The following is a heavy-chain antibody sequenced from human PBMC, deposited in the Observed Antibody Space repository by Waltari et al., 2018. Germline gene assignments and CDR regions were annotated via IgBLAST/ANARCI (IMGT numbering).Heavy chain of an antibody. Sequence: EVQLVESGGAVVQPGGSLRLSCTAPGFTFDVYTLHWVRQLPGKGLEWVAVINWDGSTTHYADSVKGRFTVSRDNSKNSLYLHMNSLRREDTALYYCAKTMTTWTFDYWGQGTQVTVSS. CDR1: GFTFDVYT. CDR3: AKTMTTWTFDY. J-gene: IGHJ4*02. V-gene: IGHV3-43*01. D-gene: IGHD4-17*01. CDR2: INWDGSTT.